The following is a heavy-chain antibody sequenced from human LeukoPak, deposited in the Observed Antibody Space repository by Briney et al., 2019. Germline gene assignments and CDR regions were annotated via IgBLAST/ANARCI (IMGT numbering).Heavy chain of an antibody. Sequence: GGALRLSCAASAFTFSDYSMNWGRQAPGKGLEWISYISGRSSTIYYVDSVRGRFTISRDNAKNSMYLQMNSLRAEDTAVYYCARDRLTSGSYFFDYWGQGTLVTVSS. CDR1: AFTFSDYS. J-gene: IGHJ4*02. V-gene: IGHV3-48*01. CDR2: ISGRSSTI. CDR3: ARDRLTSGSYFFDY. D-gene: IGHD1-26*01.